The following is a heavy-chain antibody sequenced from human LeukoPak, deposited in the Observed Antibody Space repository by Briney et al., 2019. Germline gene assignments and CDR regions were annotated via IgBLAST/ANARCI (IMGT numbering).Heavy chain of an antibody. CDR3: ASHAFGGSYDAFDI. V-gene: IGHV4-59*08. D-gene: IGHD3-10*01. Sequence: SETLSLTCTVSGGSISSYYWSWIRQPPGKGLEWIGYIYYSGSTNYNPSLKSRVTISVDTSKNQFSLKLSSVTAADTAVYYCASHAFGGSYDAFDIWGQGTMVTVSS. J-gene: IGHJ3*02. CDR1: GGSISSYY. CDR2: IYYSGST.